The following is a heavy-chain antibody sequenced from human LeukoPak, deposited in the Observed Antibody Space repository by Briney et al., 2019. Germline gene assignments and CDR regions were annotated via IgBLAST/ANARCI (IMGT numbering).Heavy chain of an antibody. D-gene: IGHD3-9*01. J-gene: IGHJ4*02. Sequence: ASVKVSCKASGYTFTSYDINWVRQATGQGLEWMGWMNPNSGNTGYAQKFQGRVTMTRNTSISTAYMELSSLRSEDTAVYYCARVIPLRYFDWLSDPFDYWGQGTLVTVSS. CDR3: ARVIPLRYFDWLSDPFDY. CDR2: MNPNSGNT. V-gene: IGHV1-8*01. CDR1: GYTFTSYD.